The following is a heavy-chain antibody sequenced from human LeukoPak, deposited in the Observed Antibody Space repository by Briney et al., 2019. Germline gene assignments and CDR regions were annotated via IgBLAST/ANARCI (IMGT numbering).Heavy chain of an antibody. CDR3: ARARRGYGGNPAPAYYFYMDV. D-gene: IGHD4-23*01. J-gene: IGHJ6*03. Sequence: GGSLRLSCAASGFIFSNEMNWVRQAPGKGLEWVSYIGNSVGTIYYADSVRGRFTISRDNARNSLYLQMNSLRAEDTAVYYCARARRGYGGNPAPAYYFYMDVWGKGTTVTIS. CDR2: IGNSVGTI. CDR1: GFIFSNE. V-gene: IGHV3-48*03.